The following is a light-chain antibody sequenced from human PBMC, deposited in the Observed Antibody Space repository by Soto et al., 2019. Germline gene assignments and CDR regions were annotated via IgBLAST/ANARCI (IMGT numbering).Light chain of an antibody. J-gene: IGKJ4*01. CDR3: QQRSSWPPFS. CDR2: DAS. Sequence: EIVLTQSPATLSLSPGERATLSCRASQSVTSQLTWYQQKPGQAPRLLIYDASNRATGIPARFSGSGSGTDFTLTISSLEPEDFAVYYCQQRSSWPPFSFGGGAKVEIK. V-gene: IGKV3-11*01. CDR1: QSVTSQ.